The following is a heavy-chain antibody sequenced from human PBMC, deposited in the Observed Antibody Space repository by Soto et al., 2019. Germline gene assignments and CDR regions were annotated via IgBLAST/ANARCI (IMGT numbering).Heavy chain of an antibody. J-gene: IGHJ5*02. D-gene: IGHD2-2*01. Sequence: PGGSLRLSCGASGFTFTSYGMHWVRQAPGQGLEWVSYITSKSTTITYADSVKGRFTVSRDNAKYSLYLQLNSLRDKDTSVYYCAREMGACSNSSCYPGPYDSWGQGTLVTVSS. CDR2: ITSKSTTI. CDR1: GFTFTSYG. CDR3: AREMGACSNSSCYPGPYDS. V-gene: IGHV3-48*02.